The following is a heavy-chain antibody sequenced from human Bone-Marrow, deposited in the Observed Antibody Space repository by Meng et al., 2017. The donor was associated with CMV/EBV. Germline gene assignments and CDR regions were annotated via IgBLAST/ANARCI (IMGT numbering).Heavy chain of an antibody. Sequence: GESLKISCAASGFTFSSYSMNWVRQAPGKGLEWVSYISSSSSTIYHADSVKGRFTISRDNAKNSLYLQMNSLRAEDTAVYYCARVTTRYYYYGMDVWGQGTTVTVSS. J-gene: IGHJ6*02. CDR2: ISSSSSTI. D-gene: IGHD4-11*01. V-gene: IGHV3-48*04. CDR1: GFTFSSYS. CDR3: ARVTTRYYYYGMDV.